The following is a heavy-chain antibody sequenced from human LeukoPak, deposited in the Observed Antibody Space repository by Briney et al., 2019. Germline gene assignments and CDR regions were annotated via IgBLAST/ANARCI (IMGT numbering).Heavy chain of an antibody. CDR1: GGSFSGYY. CDR2: INHSGST. D-gene: IGHD1-26*01. J-gene: IGHJ5*02. CDR3: ASFSGSYVYNWFDP. V-gene: IGHV4-34*01. Sequence: SETLSLTCAVYGGSFSGYYWSWIRQPPEKGLEWIGEINHSGSTNYNPSLKSRVTISVDTSKNQFSLKLSSVTAADTAVYYCASFSGSYVYNWFDPWGQGTLVTVSS.